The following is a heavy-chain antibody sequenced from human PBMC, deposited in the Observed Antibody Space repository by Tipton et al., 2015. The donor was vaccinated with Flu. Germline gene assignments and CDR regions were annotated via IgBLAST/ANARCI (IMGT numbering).Heavy chain of an antibody. V-gene: IGHV4-38-2*01. CDR2: TFHSGNT. CDR1: GFTFIRYA. D-gene: IGHD4-11*01. J-gene: IGHJ5*02. Sequence: LRLSCAASGFTFIRYAMSWVRQAPGKGLEWIGNTFHSGNTYLNPSLKSRVTISIDTSKNQFSLKLSSVTATDTAVYYCARRDYSNYVSEPKNWFDPWGQGALVTVSS. CDR3: ARRDYSNYVSEPKNWFDP.